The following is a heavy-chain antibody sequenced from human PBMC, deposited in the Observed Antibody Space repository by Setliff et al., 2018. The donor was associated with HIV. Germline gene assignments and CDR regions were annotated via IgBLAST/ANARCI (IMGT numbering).Heavy chain of an antibody. CDR3: ARIGPTTIYAFDM. J-gene: IGHJ3*02. CDR2: MDWDDEK. CDR1: GFSLSTRGVC. D-gene: IGHD1-26*01. V-gene: IGHV2-70*11. Sequence: SGPTLVNPTQTLTLTCTLSGFSLSTRGVCVIWIRLPPGKALEWLARMDWDDEKHYSTSLKTRLTISKDTSKNQVVLTMTNMDPVDTATYYCARIGPTTIYAFDMWGPGTMVTVSS.